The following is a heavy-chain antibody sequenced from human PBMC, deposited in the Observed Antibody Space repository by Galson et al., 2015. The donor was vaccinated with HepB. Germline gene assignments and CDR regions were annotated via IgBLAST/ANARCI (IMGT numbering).Heavy chain of an antibody. J-gene: IGHJ4*02. CDR2: ISKDERKR. CDR1: GFTCTAYN. CDR3: ARETWGSIDY. V-gene: IGHV3-30*09. Sequence: SLRLSCAASGFTCTAYNMHWVRRAPGKGLECVAVISKDERKRFYVDSVRGRFAVSRDNSRNTLHLQMDRLRDEDTALYYCARETWGSIDYWGQGALVTVSS. D-gene: IGHD3-16*01.